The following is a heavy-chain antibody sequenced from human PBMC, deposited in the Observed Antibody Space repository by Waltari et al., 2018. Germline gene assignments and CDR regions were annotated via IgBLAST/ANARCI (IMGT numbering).Heavy chain of an antibody. CDR1: GFTFGTYS. J-gene: IGHJ4*02. D-gene: IGHD1-1*01. V-gene: IGHV3-21*01. Sequence: EVQLLESGGGLVTPGGSLRLSCEASGFTFGTYSLNWVRQAPGKGLEWVSSISPDSSYIYYEGEGKGRFTISRDNAKNSLYVQMSSLRAEDTAVYYCARVSGRLERYSDLDYWGQGTLVTVSS. CDR2: ISPDSSYI. CDR3: ARVSGRLERYSDLDY.